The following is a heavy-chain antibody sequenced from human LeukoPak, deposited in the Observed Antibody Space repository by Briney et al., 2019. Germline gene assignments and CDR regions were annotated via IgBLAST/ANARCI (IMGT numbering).Heavy chain of an antibody. Sequence: LAGGSLRLSCVASGFTFTKCAMSWIRQAPGKGLEWVAIITATGDTAYYADSVKGRFTISRDNSKNTLYLQMNSLRAEDTAVYYCAKGSWNDDYWGQGTLVTVSS. CDR2: ITATGDTA. D-gene: IGHD1-1*01. J-gene: IGHJ4*02. CDR3: AKGSWNDDY. V-gene: IGHV3-23*01. CDR1: GFTFTKCA.